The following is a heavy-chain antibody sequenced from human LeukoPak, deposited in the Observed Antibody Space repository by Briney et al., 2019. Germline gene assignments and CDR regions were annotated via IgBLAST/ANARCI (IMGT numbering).Heavy chain of an antibody. D-gene: IGHD3-22*01. CDR3: AIGLYLYYYDSSGVGHAFDI. CDR2: ISGSGGST. Sequence: GGSLRLSCAASGFTFSSYGMSWVRQAPGKGLEWVSGISGSGGSTYYADSVKGRFTISRDNSKNTLYLQMNSLRTEDTAVYYCAIGLYLYYYDSSGVGHAFDIWGQGTMVTVSS. CDR1: GFTFSSYG. J-gene: IGHJ3*02. V-gene: IGHV3-23*01.